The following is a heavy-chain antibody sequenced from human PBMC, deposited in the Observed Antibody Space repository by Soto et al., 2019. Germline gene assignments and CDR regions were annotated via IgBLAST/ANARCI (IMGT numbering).Heavy chain of an antibody. CDR2: IKQDGSET. Sequence: EVQLVESGGGLVQPGGSLRLSCAASGFRFSTYWMGWVRQAPGKGLEWVANIKQDGSETYYVDAVTGRFTIARDNARNALYLQKKALGVGDTAVDYCVGGSGWLQPEWGQRTLVSVS. J-gene: IGHJ4*02. D-gene: IGHD6-19*01. V-gene: IGHV3-7*04. CDR3: VGGSGWLQPE. CDR1: GFRFSTYW.